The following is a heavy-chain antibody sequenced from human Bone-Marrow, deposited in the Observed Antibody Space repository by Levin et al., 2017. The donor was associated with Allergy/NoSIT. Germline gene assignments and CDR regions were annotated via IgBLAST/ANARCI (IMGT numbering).Heavy chain of an antibody. J-gene: IGHJ4*02. V-gene: IGHV3-23*01. CDR2: ISGSGGST. D-gene: IGHD2-21*02. Sequence: GGSLRLSCAASGFTFSSYAMSWVRQAPGKGLEWVSAISGSGGSTYYADSVKGRFTISRDNSKNTLYLQMNSLRAEDTAVYYCAKDLAVTKHKGLFDYWGQGTLVTVSS. CDR3: AKDLAVTKHKGLFDY. CDR1: GFTFSSYA.